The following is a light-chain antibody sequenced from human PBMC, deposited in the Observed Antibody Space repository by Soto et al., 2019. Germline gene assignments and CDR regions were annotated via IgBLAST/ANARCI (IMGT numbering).Light chain of an antibody. CDR3: QQYNSYWT. V-gene: IGKV1-5*01. CDR2: DAS. Sequence: DIQMTQSPYTLSASVGHRVTITCRASQGIRNDLGWYQQKPGKAPKLLIYDASSLESGVPSRFSGSGSGTEFTLTISSLQPDDFATYYCQQYNSYWTFGQGTKVDIK. CDR1: QGIRND. J-gene: IGKJ1*01.